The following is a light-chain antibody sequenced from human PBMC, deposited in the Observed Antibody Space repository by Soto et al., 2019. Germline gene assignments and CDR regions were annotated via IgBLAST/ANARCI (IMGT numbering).Light chain of an antibody. CDR2: GAS. V-gene: IGKV3-15*01. Sequence: DIVLTQSPVTVSVSPGERATLSCRASQSVSTNLAWYQHKLGQAPRLLIYGASTRVTGIPARFSGSGSGTDFTLTINYLKSEDFGTYYCQQYGSSLLTFGGGTKVEIK. J-gene: IGKJ4*01. CDR3: QQYGSSLLT. CDR1: QSVSTN.